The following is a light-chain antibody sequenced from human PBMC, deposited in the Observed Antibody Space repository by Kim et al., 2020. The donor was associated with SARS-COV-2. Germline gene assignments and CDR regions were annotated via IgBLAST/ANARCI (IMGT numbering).Light chain of an antibody. Sequence: SVSAGERATLSCRASQGVSSNLAWYQQKPGQAPRLLIYGASTRATGIPARFSGSGSGTEFTLTISSLQSEDFAVYYCQQYNNWPYTFGQGTKLEI. V-gene: IGKV3-15*01. CDR1: QGVSSN. CDR3: QQYNNWPYT. J-gene: IGKJ2*01. CDR2: GAS.